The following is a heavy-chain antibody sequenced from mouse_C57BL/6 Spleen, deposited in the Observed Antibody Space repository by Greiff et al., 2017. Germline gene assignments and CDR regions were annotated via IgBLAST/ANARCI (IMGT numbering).Heavy chain of an antibody. D-gene: IGHD2-4*01. CDR2: ISSGSSTI. CDR1: GFTFSDYG. CDR3: ARRRYDYPYYAMDY. Sequence: EVKLMESGGGLVKPGGSLKLSCAASGFTFSDYGMHWVRQAPEKGLEWVAYISSGSSTIYYADTVQGRFTISRDNAKNTLFLQMTSLRSEDTAMDYCARRRYDYPYYAMDYWGQGTSVTVSS. J-gene: IGHJ4*01. V-gene: IGHV5-17*01.